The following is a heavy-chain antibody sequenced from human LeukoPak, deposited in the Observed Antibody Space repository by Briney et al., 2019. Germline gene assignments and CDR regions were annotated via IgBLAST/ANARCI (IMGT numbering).Heavy chain of an antibody. Sequence: GGSLRLSCAASGFTFSNYGMHWVPQAPRKRLEWVALLVYDGFYKYYADSVKGRFTISRDDSRNTRYLQLRSLRAQDTAVYYFAKDLITLVRGSLMAVWRQASTVTVSS. D-gene: IGHD3-10*01. CDR1: GFTFSNYG. V-gene: IGHV3-30*18. J-gene: IGHJ6*01. CDR2: LVYDGFYK. CDR3: AKDLITLVRGSLMAV.